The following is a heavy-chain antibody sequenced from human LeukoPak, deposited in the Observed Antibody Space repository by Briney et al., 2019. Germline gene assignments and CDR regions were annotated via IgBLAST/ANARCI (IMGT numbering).Heavy chain of an antibody. CDR1: GFTFDDYG. D-gene: IGHD3-9*01. J-gene: IGHJ4*02. CDR2: INWNGGST. CDR3: ARDTPRWDYDILTGYSHPIL. Sequence: PGGSLRLSCAASGFTFDDYGMSWVRQAPGKGLEWVSGINWNGGSTGYADSVKGRFTISRDNAKNSLYLQMNSLRAEDTALYYCARDTPRWDYDILTGYSHPILWGQEPWSPSPQ. V-gene: IGHV3-20*04.